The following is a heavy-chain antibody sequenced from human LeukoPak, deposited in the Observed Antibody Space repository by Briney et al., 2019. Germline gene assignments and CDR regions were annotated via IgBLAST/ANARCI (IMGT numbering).Heavy chain of an antibody. Sequence: SETLSLTCAVSGYSISSGYYWGWIRQPPGKGLEWIGSIYHSGSTYYNPSLKSRVTISVDTSKNQFSLKLSSVPAADTAVYYCARHYGEGYMTWGQGTLVTVSS. V-gene: IGHV4-38-2*01. J-gene: IGHJ5*02. CDR2: IYHSGST. D-gene: IGHD3-10*01. CDR1: GYSISSGYY. CDR3: ARHYGEGYMT.